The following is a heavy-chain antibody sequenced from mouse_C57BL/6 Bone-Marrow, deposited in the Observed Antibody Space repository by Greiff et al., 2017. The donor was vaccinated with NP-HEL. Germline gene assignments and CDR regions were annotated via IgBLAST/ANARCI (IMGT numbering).Heavy chain of an antibody. CDR1: GFNIKDDY. J-gene: IGHJ4*01. Sequence: VQLQQSGAELVRPGASVKLSCTASGFNIKDDYMHWVKQRPEQGLEWIGWIDPENGDTEYASKFQGKATITADASSNTAYLQLSSLTSEDTAVYYCTTDTTVVARLWGQGTSVTVSS. CDR3: TTDTTVVARL. D-gene: IGHD1-1*01. CDR2: IDPENGDT. V-gene: IGHV14-4*01.